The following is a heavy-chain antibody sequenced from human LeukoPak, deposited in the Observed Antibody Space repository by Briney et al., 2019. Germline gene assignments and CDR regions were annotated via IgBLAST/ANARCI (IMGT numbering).Heavy chain of an antibody. D-gene: IGHD3-16*01. J-gene: IGHJ2*01. V-gene: IGHV3-53*01. CDR3: VWGRQWYFDL. CDR1: GVNVKNNY. Sequence: PGGSLRLSCAAPGVNVKNNYMSWVRQAPGKGPEWVSVTYSDGYTSFADSVAGRFTFSRDTSRNTMFLQMTSLRVDDSAVYYCVWGRQWYFDLWGGGSLVTVSS. CDR2: TYSDGYT.